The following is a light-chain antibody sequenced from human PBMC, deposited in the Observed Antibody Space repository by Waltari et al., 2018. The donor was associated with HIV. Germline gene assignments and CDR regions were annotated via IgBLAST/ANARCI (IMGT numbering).Light chain of an antibody. CDR3: QSADSSGTYPVV. J-gene: IGLJ2*01. CDR1: ALPKKY. Sequence: SYELTQPPSVSVSPGPPARITCSGDALPKKYAYWYQQKPGQAPVVVIYKDSERPSGIHERFSGSSSGTTVTLTISGVQAEDEADYYCQSADSSGTYPVVFGGGTKLTVL. V-gene: IGLV3-25*03. CDR2: KDS.